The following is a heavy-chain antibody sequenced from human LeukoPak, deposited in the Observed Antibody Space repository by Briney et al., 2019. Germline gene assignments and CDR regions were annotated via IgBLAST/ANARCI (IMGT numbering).Heavy chain of an antibody. CDR1: GGSISSAKHD. CDR3: ARRFES. CDR2: IYYSGST. V-gene: IGHV4-39*01. Sequence: SETLSLTCSVSGGSISSAKHDWAWIRQPPGQGLEWIGSIYYSGSTYYNPSLRSRVSISVAPSKNQFSLKLNSVTAADTAVYYCARRFESWGQGTLVTVSS. J-gene: IGHJ4*02.